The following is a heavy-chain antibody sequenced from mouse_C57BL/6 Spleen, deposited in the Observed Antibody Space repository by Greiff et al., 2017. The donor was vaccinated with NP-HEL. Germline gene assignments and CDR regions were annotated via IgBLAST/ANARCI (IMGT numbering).Heavy chain of an antibody. CDR3: ARSGYYGSSYDEDYFDY. CDR1: GYTFTSYW. Sequence: QVQLKQPGAELVKPGASVKMSCKASGYTFTSYWITWVKQRPGQGLEWIGDIYPGSGSTNYNEKFKSKATLTVDTSSSTAYMQLSSLTSEDSAVYYCARSGYYGSSYDEDYFDYWGQGTTLTVSS. V-gene: IGHV1-55*01. J-gene: IGHJ2*01. D-gene: IGHD1-1*01. CDR2: IYPGSGST.